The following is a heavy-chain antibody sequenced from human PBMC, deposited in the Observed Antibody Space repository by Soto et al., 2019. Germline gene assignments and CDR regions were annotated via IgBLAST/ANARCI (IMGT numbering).Heavy chain of an antibody. Sequence: SVKVSCKASGGTFSSYAISWVRQAPGQGLEWVGGIIPIFGTANYAQKFQGRVTITADESTSTAYMELSSLRSEDTAVYYCARDPAYYYDSSGYPGYFDYWGQGTLVTVSS. J-gene: IGHJ4*02. CDR2: IIPIFGTA. V-gene: IGHV1-69*13. CDR1: GGTFSSYA. D-gene: IGHD3-22*01. CDR3: ARDPAYYYDSSGYPGYFDY.